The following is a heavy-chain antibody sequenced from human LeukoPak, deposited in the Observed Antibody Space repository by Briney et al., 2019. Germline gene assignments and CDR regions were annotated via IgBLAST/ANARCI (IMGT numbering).Heavy chain of an antibody. J-gene: IGHJ4*02. V-gene: IGHV1-69*13. D-gene: IGHD7-27*01. Sequence: SVKVSCKASGGTFSSYAISWVRQAPGQGLEWMGGIIPIFGTANYAQKFQGRVTITADESTSTAYMELSSLRSEDTAIYYCVRTPPNWGFDYWGQGTLDTVSS. CDR2: IIPIFGTA. CDR1: GGTFSSYA. CDR3: VRTPPNWGFDY.